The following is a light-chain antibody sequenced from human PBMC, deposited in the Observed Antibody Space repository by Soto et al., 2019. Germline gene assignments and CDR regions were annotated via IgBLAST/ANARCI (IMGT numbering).Light chain of an antibody. J-gene: IGKJ5*01. V-gene: IGKV2-28*01. Sequence: DIVVTQSPLSLPVTPGEPASISCRSSQSLLHSNGYNYLDWYLQKPGQSPQLLIYLGSNRASGVPDRFSGSGSGTDFTLKIIRVEAEDVGVYYCMQALQTPITFGQGTRLEIK. CDR2: LGS. CDR1: QSLLHSNGYNY. CDR3: MQALQTPIT.